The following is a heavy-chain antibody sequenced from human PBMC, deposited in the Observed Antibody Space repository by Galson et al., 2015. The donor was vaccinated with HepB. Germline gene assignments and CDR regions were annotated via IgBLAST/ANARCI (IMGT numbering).Heavy chain of an antibody. D-gene: IGHD6-6*01. J-gene: IGHJ3*02. CDR3: AKGGSIAQPDSAFDI. Sequence: SLRLSCAASGFTFSDYGMIWVRQAPGKGLEWVSVISSNADRTHYADSVKGRFTISRDNFKNTLYLRLDSLRAEDTALYYCAKGGSIAQPDSAFDIWGRGTMVIVSS. V-gene: IGHV3-23*01. CDR2: ISSNADRT. CDR1: GFTFSDYG.